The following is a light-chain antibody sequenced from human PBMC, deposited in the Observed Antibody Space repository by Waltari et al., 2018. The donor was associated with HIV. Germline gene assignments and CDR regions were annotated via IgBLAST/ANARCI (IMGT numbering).Light chain of an antibody. V-gene: IGLV1-40*01. J-gene: IGLJ2*01. CDR1: SSNIGAGAD. CDR3: QSYDSSLSGSI. Sequence: QSVLTQPPSVSGAPGQRVTISCTRSSSNIGAGADVHWYQQLPGTAPKLLINGNINRPSGVPDRFSDSKSGTSASLAITGLQAEDEADYYCQSYDSSLSGSIFGGGTKLTVL. CDR2: GNI.